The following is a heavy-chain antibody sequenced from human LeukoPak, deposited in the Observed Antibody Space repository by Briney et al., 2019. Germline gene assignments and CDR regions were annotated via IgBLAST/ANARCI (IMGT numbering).Heavy chain of an antibody. CDR3: ARRDVDMATITY. Sequence: GASVKVSCXASGYTFTGYYMHWVRQAPGQGLEWMGRINPNSGGTNYAQKFQGRVTMTRDTSTSTVYMELSSLRSEDTAVYYCARRDVDMATITYWGQGTLVTVSS. D-gene: IGHD5-24*01. V-gene: IGHV1-2*06. CDR1: GYTFTGYY. CDR2: INPNSGGT. J-gene: IGHJ1*01.